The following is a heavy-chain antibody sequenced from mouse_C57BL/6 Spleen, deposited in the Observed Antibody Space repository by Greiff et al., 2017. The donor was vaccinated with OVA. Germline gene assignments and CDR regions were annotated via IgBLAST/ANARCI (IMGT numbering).Heavy chain of an antibody. Sequence: VQLQQSGAELVRPGASVTLSCKASGYTFTDYEMHWVKQTPVHGLEWIGAIDPETGGTAYNQKFKGKAILTADKSSSTAYMELRSLTSEDSAVYYCTRSMVARAWFAYWGQGTLVTVSA. CDR3: TRSMVARAWFAY. CDR2: IDPETGGT. CDR1: GYTFTDYE. V-gene: IGHV1-15*01. J-gene: IGHJ3*01. D-gene: IGHD2-1*01.